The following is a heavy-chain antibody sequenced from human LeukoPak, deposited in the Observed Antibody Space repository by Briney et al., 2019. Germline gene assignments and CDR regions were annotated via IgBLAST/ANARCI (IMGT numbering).Heavy chain of an antibody. D-gene: IGHD3-10*01. CDR2: IDGSGRT. V-gene: IGHV3-23*01. Sequence: GGSLRLSCAASGFPYSSYALSWVRLAPGKGLEWVAAIDGSGRTNYADSVKGRFTISRDNSKNTLHLQMNSLRAEDTAVYYCAKDLGFYYGSPGYFDDWGQGTLVSVSS. CDR3: AKDLGFYYGSPGYFDD. CDR1: GFPYSSYA. J-gene: IGHJ4*02.